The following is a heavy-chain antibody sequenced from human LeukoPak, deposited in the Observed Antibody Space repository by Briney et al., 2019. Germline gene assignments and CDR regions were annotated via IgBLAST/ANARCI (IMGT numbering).Heavy chain of an antibody. CDR3: ARDLADITMIVVGNWFDP. CDR2: MNPNSGNT. V-gene: IGHV1-8*01. J-gene: IGHJ5*02. CDR1: GYTFTSYD. D-gene: IGHD3-22*01. Sequence: ASVKVSCKASGYTFTSYDINWVRQATGQGLEWMGWMNPNSGNTGYAQKFQGRVTITADKSTSTAYMELSSLRSEDTAVYYCARDLADITMIVVGNWFDPWGQGTLVTVSS.